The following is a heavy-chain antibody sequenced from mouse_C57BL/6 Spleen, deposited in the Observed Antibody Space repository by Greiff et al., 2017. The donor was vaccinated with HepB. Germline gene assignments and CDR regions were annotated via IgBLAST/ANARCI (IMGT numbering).Heavy chain of an antibody. Sequence: DVQLQESGPGLVKPSQSLSLTCSVTGYSITSGYYWNWIRQFPGNKLEWMGYISYDGSNNYNPSLKNRISITRDTSKNQFFLKLNSVTTEDTATYYCATDYGAYYFDYWGQGTTLTVSS. V-gene: IGHV3-6*01. D-gene: IGHD2-4*01. CDR3: ATDYGAYYFDY. CDR2: ISYDGSN. J-gene: IGHJ2*01. CDR1: GYSITSGYY.